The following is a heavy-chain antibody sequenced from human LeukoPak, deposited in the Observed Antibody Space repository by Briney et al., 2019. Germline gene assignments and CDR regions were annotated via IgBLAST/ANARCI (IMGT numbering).Heavy chain of an antibody. CDR3: ARTPAEVRDYYDSSGYHPSFDY. D-gene: IGHD3-22*01. V-gene: IGHV4-39*07. Sequence: SETLSLTCTVSGGSISSSSYYWGWIRQPPGKGLEWIGSIYYSGSTYYNPSLKSRVTISVDTSKNQFSLKLSSVTAADTAVYYCARTPAEVRDYYDSSGYHPSFDYWGQGTLVTVSS. J-gene: IGHJ4*02. CDR1: GGSISSSSYY. CDR2: IYYSGST.